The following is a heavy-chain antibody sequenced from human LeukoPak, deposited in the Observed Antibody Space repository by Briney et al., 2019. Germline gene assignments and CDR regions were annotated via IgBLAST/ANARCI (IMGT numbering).Heavy chain of an antibody. CDR1: GFTFSSYG. Sequence: GGSLRLSCAASGFTFSSYGMHWVRQAPGKGLEWVAVISYDGSNKYYADSVKGRFTISRDNSKNTLYLQMNGLRAEDTAVYYCAKDLRRKMGFWSGPSDYWGQGTLVTVSS. CDR3: AKDLRRKMGFWSGPSDY. J-gene: IGHJ4*02. CDR2: ISYDGSNK. V-gene: IGHV3-30*18. D-gene: IGHD3-3*01.